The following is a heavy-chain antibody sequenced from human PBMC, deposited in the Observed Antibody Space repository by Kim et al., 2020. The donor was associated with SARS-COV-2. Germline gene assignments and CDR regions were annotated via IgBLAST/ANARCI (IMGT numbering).Heavy chain of an antibody. CDR2: IYYSGST. CDR1: GGSISSYY. Sequence: SETLSLTCTVSGGSISSYYWSWIRQPPGKGLEWIGYIYYSGSTNYNPSLKSRVTISVDTSKNQFSRKLSSVTAADTAVYDCAREKAVGSSSGMVVWGQGT. J-gene: IGHJ6*02. CDR3: AREKAVGSSSGMVV. V-gene: IGHV4-59*01. D-gene: IGHD1-26*01.